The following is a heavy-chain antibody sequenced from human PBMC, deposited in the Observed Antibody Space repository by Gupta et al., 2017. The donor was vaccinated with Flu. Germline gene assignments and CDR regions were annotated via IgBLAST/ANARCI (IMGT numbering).Heavy chain of an antibody. Sequence: QLQLQESGPGLVKPSETLYLTCSVSGGSITNTLYYWGCIRQTPGQGLEWIGSISHSGDTFYNPSLKGRATMSLDTSKNQFSLNVNSVTVADTAVYYCAGRRDGYNLGVDYWGQGSLVTVSS. D-gene: IGHD1-1*01. CDR3: AGRRDGYNLGVDY. CDR2: ISHSGDT. V-gene: IGHV4-39*01. CDR1: GGSITNTLYY. J-gene: IGHJ4*02.